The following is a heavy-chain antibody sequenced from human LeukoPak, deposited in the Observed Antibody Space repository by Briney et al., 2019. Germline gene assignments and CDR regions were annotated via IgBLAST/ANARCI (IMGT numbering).Heavy chain of an antibody. CDR2: IYYSGST. V-gene: IGHV4-59*01. D-gene: IGHD5-12*01. J-gene: IGHJ4*02. CDR1: GGSISTYY. CDR3: ARGGGYSGYDFGY. Sequence: SETLSLTCTVSGGSISTYYWSWIRQPPGKGLEWIGYIYYSGSTNYNPSLKSRVTISVDTSKNQFSLNLSSVTAADTAVYYCARGGGYSGYDFGYWGQGTLVTVSS.